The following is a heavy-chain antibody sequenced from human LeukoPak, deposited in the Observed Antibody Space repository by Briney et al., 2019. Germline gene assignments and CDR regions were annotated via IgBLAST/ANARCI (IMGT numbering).Heavy chain of an antibody. J-gene: IGHJ5*02. CDR2: INHRGST. CDR3: ARDKGADWFDP. Sequence: SETLSLTCAVYGGSFSGYYWSWIRQPPGKGLEWIGEINHRGSTNYNPSLKSRVTISVDTSKNQFSLKLSSVTAADTAVYYCARDKGADWFDPWGQGTLVTVSS. D-gene: IGHD3-16*01. V-gene: IGHV4-34*01. CDR1: GGSFSGYY.